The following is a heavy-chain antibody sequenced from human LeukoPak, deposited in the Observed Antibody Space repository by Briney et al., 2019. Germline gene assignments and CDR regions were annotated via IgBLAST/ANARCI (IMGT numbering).Heavy chain of an antibody. CDR2: ISSSSSYI. CDR3: ARLAAAGSGMDV. J-gene: IGHJ6*02. V-gene: IGHV3-21*01. CDR1: GFTFSSYS. Sequence: GGSLRLSCAASGFTFSSYSMNWVRQAPGKGLEWVSSISSSSSYIYYADSVKGRFTISRDNAKNSLYLQMNSLRAEDTAVYYCARLAAAGSGMDVWGQGTTVTVSS. D-gene: IGHD6-13*01.